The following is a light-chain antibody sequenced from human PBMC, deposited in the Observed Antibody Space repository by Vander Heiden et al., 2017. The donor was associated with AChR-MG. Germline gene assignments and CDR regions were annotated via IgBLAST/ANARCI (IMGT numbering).Light chain of an antibody. CDR1: TGAVTSGHY. Sequence: VVTQDPSPTLPRGGTVTLTCGYSTGAVTSGHYPYWFQQKPGQAPRTLIYDTSNKLSWTPAQCSGSLLGGKAALTLSGAQPEDEAEYYCLLSYSGARPYWVFGGGTKLTVL. CDR2: DTS. V-gene: IGLV7-46*01. CDR3: LLSYSGARPYWV. J-gene: IGLJ3*02.